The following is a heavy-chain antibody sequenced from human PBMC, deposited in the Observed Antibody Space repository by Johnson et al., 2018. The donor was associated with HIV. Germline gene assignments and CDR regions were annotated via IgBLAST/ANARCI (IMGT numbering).Heavy chain of an antibody. Sequence: VQLVESGGGLVQPGGSLRLSCAASGFTFSHYWMHWVRQAPGKGLVWVSAIGTAGDTYYPGSVTGRFTISRENAKNSLYLQMNSLRAEDTALYYCAKDRSTGWYPAFDIWGQGTMVTVSS. CDR2: IGTAGDT. CDR1: GFTFSHYW. D-gene: IGHD6-19*01. CDR3: AKDRSTGWYPAFDI. V-gene: IGHV3-13*01. J-gene: IGHJ3*02.